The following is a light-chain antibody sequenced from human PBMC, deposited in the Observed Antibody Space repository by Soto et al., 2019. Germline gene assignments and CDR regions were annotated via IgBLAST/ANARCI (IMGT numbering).Light chain of an antibody. CDR1: QSVSSY. J-gene: IGKJ1*01. CDR2: DAS. V-gene: IGKV3-11*01. Sequence: EIVLTQSPATLSLSPGERATLSCRASQSVSSYLAWYQQKPGQPPRLLIYDASNRATGIPARFSGSGSGTDFTLTISSLEPEDFAVYYCQQRTDWSWTFGRGTKVEGK. CDR3: QQRTDWSWT.